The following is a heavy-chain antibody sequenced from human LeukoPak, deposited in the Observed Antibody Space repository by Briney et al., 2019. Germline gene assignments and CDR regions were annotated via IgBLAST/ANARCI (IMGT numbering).Heavy chain of an antibody. V-gene: IGHV1-46*01. J-gene: IGHJ4*02. CDR1: GYTFTSNY. CDR3: ARDQEGFDY. Sequence: ASVKVSCKASGYTFTSNYIHWVRQAPGQGLEWMGMNYPRDGSTSYAQKFQGRVTVTRDTSTSTVHMELSGLRSEDTAVYYCARDQEGFDYWGQGTLVTVSS. CDR2: NYPRDGST.